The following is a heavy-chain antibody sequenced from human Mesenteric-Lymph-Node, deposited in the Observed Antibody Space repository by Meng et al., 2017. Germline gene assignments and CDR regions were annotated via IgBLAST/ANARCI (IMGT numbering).Heavy chain of an antibody. J-gene: IGHJ4*02. CDR2: ISSSGSII. V-gene: IGHV3-48*03. CDR1: GFTFSSYD. Sequence: GESLKISCAASGFTFSSYDVNWVRQAPGKGLEWVSYISSSGSIIYYADSVRGRFTISRDNTKNSLYLQMNSLRAEDTGVYYCASDTPSGWYGSVYWGQGTLVTVSS. D-gene: IGHD6-19*01. CDR3: ASDTPSGWYGSVY.